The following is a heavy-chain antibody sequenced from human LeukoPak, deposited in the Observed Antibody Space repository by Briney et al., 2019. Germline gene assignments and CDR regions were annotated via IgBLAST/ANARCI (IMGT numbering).Heavy chain of an antibody. Sequence: GASVKVSCKASGYSFTSYGFTWVRRAPGQGLEWMGWVSAYDGGTNYAQKIRGRVTMTTDASKNTVYMELRSLRFDDTAVYYCARGGRDGMDVWGQGTTVTVSS. CDR1: GYSFTSYG. V-gene: IGHV1-18*01. D-gene: IGHD3-10*01. CDR3: ARGGRDGMDV. CDR2: VSAYDGGT. J-gene: IGHJ6*02.